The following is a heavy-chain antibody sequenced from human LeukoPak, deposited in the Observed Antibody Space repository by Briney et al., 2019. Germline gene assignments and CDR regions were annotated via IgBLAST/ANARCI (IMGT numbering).Heavy chain of an antibody. CDR1: GFTFSDYA. D-gene: IGHD3-3*01. J-gene: IGHJ4*02. Sequence: PGGSLRLSCAASGFTFSDYALGWVRQAPGRGLEWVATLSGSGAGTYYSDSVQGRFTISRDNSKRTPFLQMNSLRAEDTAFYYCAKAELGVDTFFDYWGQGTLVTVSS. CDR2: LSGSGAGT. CDR3: AKAELGVDTFFDY. V-gene: IGHV3-23*01.